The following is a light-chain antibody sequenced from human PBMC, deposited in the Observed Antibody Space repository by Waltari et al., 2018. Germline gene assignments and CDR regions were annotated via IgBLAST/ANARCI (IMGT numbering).Light chain of an antibody. CDR2: KDS. CDR1: VLAKRY. J-gene: IGLJ2*01. V-gene: IGLV3-27*01. CDR3: YSVDDNKRV. Sequence: SYELTQPSSVSVSPGQTARITCSGDVLAKRYTRWFQQKPGQAPVLVIYKDSERPSGIPERFSGSSSGTTVTWTISGAQVEDEADYYCYSVDDNKRVFGGGTKLTVL.